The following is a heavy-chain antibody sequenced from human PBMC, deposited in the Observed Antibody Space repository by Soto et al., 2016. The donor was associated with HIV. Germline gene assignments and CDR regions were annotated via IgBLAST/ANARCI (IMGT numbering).Heavy chain of an antibody. CDR3: ARDRSFWSGSLYY. CDR2: INSDGSNT. D-gene: IGHD3-3*01. J-gene: IGHJ4*02. CDR1: GFNFSSYW. V-gene: IGHV3-74*01. Sequence: EVQLVESGGGSVQPGGSLRLSCAASGFNFSSYWMHWVRQAPGKGLMWVSRINSDGSNTRYADSVKGRFTISRDNAKNTLYLQMNSLRADDTAVYYCARDRSFWSGSLYYWGQGTLVTVSS.